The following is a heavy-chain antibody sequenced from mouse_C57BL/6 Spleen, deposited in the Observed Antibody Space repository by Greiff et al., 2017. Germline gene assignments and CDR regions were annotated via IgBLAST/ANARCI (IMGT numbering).Heavy chain of an antibody. Sequence: QVQLQQPGAELVMPGASVKLSCKASGYTFTSYWMHWVKQRPGQGLEWIGEIDPSDSYTNYNQKFKGKSTLTVDKSSSTAYMQLSSLTSEDSAVYNCARSGSRSAWFAYWGQGTRVTVSA. CDR2: IDPSDSYT. V-gene: IGHV1-69*01. CDR3: ARSGSRSAWFAY. CDR1: GYTFTSYW. D-gene: IGHD1-1*01. J-gene: IGHJ3*01.